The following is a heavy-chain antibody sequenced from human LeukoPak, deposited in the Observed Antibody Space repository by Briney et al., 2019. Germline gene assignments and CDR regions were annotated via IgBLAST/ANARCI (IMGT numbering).Heavy chain of an antibody. Sequence: GGSLRLSCVASGFSFDICAMSWVRQAPGKGPEWVSSIGGPTETFYADSVKGRFTVSRDNSQNTLYLQMNSLRGEDTAVYYCAKDATPRNSIWDYFGKWGQGALVTVST. CDR3: AKDATPRNSIWDYFGK. CDR2: IGGPTET. J-gene: IGHJ4*02. D-gene: IGHD4-23*01. CDR1: GFSFDICA. V-gene: IGHV3-23*01.